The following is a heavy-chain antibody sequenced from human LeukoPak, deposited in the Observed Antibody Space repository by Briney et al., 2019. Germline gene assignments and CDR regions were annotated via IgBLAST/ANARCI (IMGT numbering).Heavy chain of an antibody. V-gene: IGHV1-18*01. CDR1: GYTFTSYG. D-gene: IGHD2-2*01. CDR2: ISAYNGNT. J-gene: IGHJ4*02. Sequence: ASVKVSCKASGYTFTSYGISWVRQAPGQGLEWMGWISAYNGNTNYAQKLQGRVTMTTDTSTSTAYMELWSLRSDDTAVYYCARAVVVVPAGIRGVDYWGQGTLVTVSS. CDR3: ARAVVVVPAGIRGVDY.